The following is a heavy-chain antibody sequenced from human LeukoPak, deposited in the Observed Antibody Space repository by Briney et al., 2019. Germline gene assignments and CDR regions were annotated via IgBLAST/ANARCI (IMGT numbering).Heavy chain of an antibody. V-gene: IGHV1-2*02. CDR1: GYTFTGYY. D-gene: IGHD1-20*01. CDR3: ARADLGYNWNLLPPAFLDYYYMDV. J-gene: IGHJ6*03. CDR2: INPNSGGT. Sequence: ASVKVSCKASGYTFTGYYMHWVRQAPGQGLEWMGWINPNSGGTNYAQKFQGRVTMTRDTSISTAYMELSRLRSDDTAVYYCARADLGYNWNLLPPAFLDYYYMDVWGKGTTVTVPS.